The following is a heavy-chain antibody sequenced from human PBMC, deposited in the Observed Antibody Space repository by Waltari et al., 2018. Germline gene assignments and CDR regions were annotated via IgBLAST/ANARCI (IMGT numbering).Heavy chain of an antibody. D-gene: IGHD6-6*01. V-gene: IGHV3-48*04. CDR2: ISSSSSTI. CDR1: GFTFSSYS. J-gene: IGHJ5*02. CDR3: ASLSSIAARGRWFDP. Sequence: EVQLVESGGGLVQPGGSLRLSCAASGFTFSSYSMNWVRQAPGKGLEWVSYISSSSSTIYYADSVKGRFTISRDNAKNSLYLQMNSLRAEDTAVYYCASLSSIAARGRWFDPWGQGTLVTVSS.